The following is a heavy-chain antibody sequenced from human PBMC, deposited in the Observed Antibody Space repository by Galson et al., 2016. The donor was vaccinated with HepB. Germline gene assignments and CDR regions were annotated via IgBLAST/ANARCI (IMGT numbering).Heavy chain of an antibody. CDR2: ISYDGSGK. J-gene: IGHJ4*02. Sequence: CLRHFCAASGFSLRTDGVHGVRQALGKGLEWVAVISYDGSGKDQADSVKGRFTISRDNSKNTVYLQMNSLRAEDTAVDYCAKDVGSWYLLLSHYFDYWGQGTLVTVSS. CDR3: AKDVGSWYLLLSHYFDY. D-gene: IGHD2-15*01. CDR1: GFSLRTDG. V-gene: IGHV3-30*18.